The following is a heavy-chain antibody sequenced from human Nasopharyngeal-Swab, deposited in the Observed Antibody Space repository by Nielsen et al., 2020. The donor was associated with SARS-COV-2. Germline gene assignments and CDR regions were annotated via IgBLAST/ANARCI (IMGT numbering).Heavy chain of an antibody. J-gene: IGHJ4*02. CDR3: ARVGGRTSPMGS. CDR2: IKQDGSEK. V-gene: IGHV3-7*01. D-gene: IGHD3-10*01. CDR1: GFTFRDYW. Sequence: GGSLRLSCIASGFTFRDYWMSWFRQAPAKGLEWVASIKQDGSEKNYVDSVKGRFTISRDNAKNSLFLQMDSLSTEDTAFYYCARVGGRTSPMGSWGQGTLVTVSS.